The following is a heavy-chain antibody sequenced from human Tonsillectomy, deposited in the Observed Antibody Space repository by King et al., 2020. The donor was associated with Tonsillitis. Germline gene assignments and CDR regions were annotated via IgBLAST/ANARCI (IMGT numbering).Heavy chain of an antibody. Sequence: VQLVQSGAEVKKPGSSVKVSCKASGGIFNSQAISWVRQAPGQGLEWVGRIIPMLGTVKYAPKFQGRVTITADKFTSTAYMELSSLRSEDTAVYYCASGDPNGGSGWGQGTLVTGSS. V-gene: IGHV1-69*09. J-gene: IGHJ4*02. CDR3: ASGDPNGGSG. CDR1: GGIFNSQA. CDR2: IIPMLGTV. D-gene: IGHD4-23*01.